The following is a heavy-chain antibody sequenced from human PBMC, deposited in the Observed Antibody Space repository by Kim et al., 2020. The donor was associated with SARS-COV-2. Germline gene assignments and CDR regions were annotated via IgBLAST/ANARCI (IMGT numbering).Heavy chain of an antibody. J-gene: IGHJ5*01. V-gene: IGHV5-51*01. CDR2: VRPENSET. Sequence: GESLKISCKTSGYNFPSYSIAWVRQLPGKGLEWMGIVRPENSETAYSPSFQGQVTILADKSTSTSYLEWDTVRASDTATYYCVRRRGFIASDYEDWLDSW. CDR3: VRRRGFIASDYEDWLDS. CDR1: GYNFPSYS. D-gene: IGHD3-16*01.